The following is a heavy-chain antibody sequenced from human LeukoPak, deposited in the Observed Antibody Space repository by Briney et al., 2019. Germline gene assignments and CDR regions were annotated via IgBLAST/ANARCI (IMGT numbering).Heavy chain of an antibody. CDR1: GFSFSSYS. CDR3: ARGSSSWYYFDY. V-gene: IGHV3-21*01. J-gene: IGHJ4*02. Sequence: PGGSLRLSCAASGFSFSSYSMNWVRQAPGKGLEWVSFISSSSSYIYYADSVKGRFTISRDNARKSVFLQMNSLRADDTALYYCARGSSSWYYFDYWGQGTLVTVSS. CDR2: ISSSSSYI. D-gene: IGHD6-13*01.